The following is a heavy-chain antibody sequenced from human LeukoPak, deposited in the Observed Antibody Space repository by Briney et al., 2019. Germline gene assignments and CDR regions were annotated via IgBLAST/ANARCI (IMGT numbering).Heavy chain of an antibody. CDR3: ARRISYYYDSSGLNWFDP. CDR2: IYHSGST. Sequence: SETLSLTCTVSGYSISSGYHWGWIRQPPGKGLEWIGSIYHSGSTYYNPSLKSRVTISVDTSRNQFSLKLSSVTAADTAVYYCARRISYYYDSSGLNWFDPWGQGTLVTVSS. CDR1: GYSISSGYH. J-gene: IGHJ5*02. V-gene: IGHV4-38-2*02. D-gene: IGHD3-22*01.